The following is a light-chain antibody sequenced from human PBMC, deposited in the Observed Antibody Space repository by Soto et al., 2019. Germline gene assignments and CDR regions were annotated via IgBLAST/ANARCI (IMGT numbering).Light chain of an antibody. V-gene: IGLV4-69*01. CDR3: QTWGTGMV. CDR2: LNSDGSH. Sequence: QSVLTQSPSASASLGASVKLTCTLSSGHSSYAIAWHQQQPEKGPRYLMKLNSDGSHSKGDGIPDRFSGSSSGAERYLTISSLQSEDEADSYCQTWGTGMVFGGGTKLTVL. CDR1: SGHSSYA. J-gene: IGLJ2*01.